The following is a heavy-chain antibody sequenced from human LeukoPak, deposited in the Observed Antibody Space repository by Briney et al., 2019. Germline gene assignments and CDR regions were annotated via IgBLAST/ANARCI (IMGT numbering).Heavy chain of an antibody. D-gene: IGHD3-10*01. CDR2: ISLYNGDT. V-gene: IGHV1-18*01. Sequence: ASVKVSCKASGYTFISYGISWVRQAPGQGLEWMGWISLYNGDTNYAQKFQGRITMTTETSTSTAYMELRSLRSDDTAVYYCARSDISIVRGAMVWGQGTLVIVSS. CDR3: ARSDISIVRGAMV. J-gene: IGHJ4*02. CDR1: GYTFISYG.